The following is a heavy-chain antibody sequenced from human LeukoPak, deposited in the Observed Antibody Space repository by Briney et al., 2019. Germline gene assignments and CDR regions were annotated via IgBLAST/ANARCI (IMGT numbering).Heavy chain of an antibody. Sequence: TGGSLRLSCAASGFTFSSYAMSWVRQAPGKGLEWVSAISGSGGSTYYADSVKGRFTISRDNSKNTLYLQMNSLRAEDTAVYYCAKSPRIAVAGTKVIFDYWGQGTLVTVSS. CDR2: ISGSGGST. CDR3: AKSPRIAVAGTKVIFDY. J-gene: IGHJ4*02. CDR1: GFTFSSYA. D-gene: IGHD6-19*01. V-gene: IGHV3-23*01.